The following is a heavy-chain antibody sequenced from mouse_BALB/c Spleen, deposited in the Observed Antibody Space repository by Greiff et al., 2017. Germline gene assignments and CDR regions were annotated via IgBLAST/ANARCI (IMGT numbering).Heavy chain of an antibody. D-gene: IGHD1-1*01. CDR1: GYSFTDYI. CDR2: INPYYGST. V-gene: IGHV1-39*01. CDR3: ARGGTTVGMDY. Sequence: VQLQQTGPELVKPGASVKISCKASGYSFTDYIMLWVKQSHGKSLEWIGNINPYYGSTSYNLKFKGKATLTVDKSSSTAYMQLNSLTSEDSAVYDCARGGTTVGMDYWGQGTTLTVSS. J-gene: IGHJ2*01.